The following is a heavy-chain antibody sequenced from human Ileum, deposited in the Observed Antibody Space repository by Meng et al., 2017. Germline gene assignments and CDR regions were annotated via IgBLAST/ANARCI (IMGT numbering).Heavy chain of an antibody. V-gene: IGHV3-66*02. CDR3: VRDDGSAPYDY. D-gene: IGHD3-10*01. Sequence: VQLEEDGGGVVPPGGSLIPSCAATRLRVVDKYMSWVRQAPGQGLEWVSVFYYDGNTDYADSVKGRFTISRDNSKNTLYLQMNSLKTEDTGVYYCVRDDGSAPYDYWGPGTLVTVSS. J-gene: IGHJ4*02. CDR1: RLRVVDKY. CDR2: FYYDGNT.